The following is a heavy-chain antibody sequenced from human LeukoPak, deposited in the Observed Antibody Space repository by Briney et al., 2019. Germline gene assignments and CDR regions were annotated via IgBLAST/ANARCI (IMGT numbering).Heavy chain of an antibody. D-gene: IGHD3-22*01. CDR3: TRYTARAYYYDSSGSPFDY. Sequence: PGGSLRLSCTASGFTFGDYAMSWFRQAPGKGLEWVGFIRSKAYGWTTEYAASVKGRFTISRDDSKSIAYLQMNSLKTEDTAVYYCTRYTARAYYYDSSGSPFDYWGQGTLVTVSS. V-gene: IGHV3-49*03. CDR1: GFTFGDYA. CDR2: IRSKAYGWTT. J-gene: IGHJ4*02.